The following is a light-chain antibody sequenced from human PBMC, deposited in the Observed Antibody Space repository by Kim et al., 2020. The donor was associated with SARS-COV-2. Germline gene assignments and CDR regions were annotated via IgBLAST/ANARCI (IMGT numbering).Light chain of an antibody. Sequence: EIVLTQSPGTLSSSPGERATLSCRASQSVSSSYLAWYQQKPGQAPRLLIYGASSRATGIPDRFSGSGSGTDFTLTISRLEPEDFAVYYCQQYGSSPRGFGQGTRLEIK. CDR1: QSVSSSY. V-gene: IGKV3-20*01. CDR3: QQYGSSPRG. CDR2: GAS. J-gene: IGKJ5*01.